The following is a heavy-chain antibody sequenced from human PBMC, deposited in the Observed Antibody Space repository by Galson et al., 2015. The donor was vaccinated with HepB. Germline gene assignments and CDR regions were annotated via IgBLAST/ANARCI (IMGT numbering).Heavy chain of an antibody. D-gene: IGHD2-2*01. Sequence: SLRLSCAASGFTFSSYGMHWVRQAPGKGLEWVAVISYDGSNKYYADSVKGRFTISRDNSKNTLYLQMNSLRAEDTAVYYCAKNQLDQVVPAAISLTRYGMDVWGQGTTVTVSS. J-gene: IGHJ6*02. CDR1: GFTFSSYG. CDR2: ISYDGSNK. CDR3: AKNQLDQVVPAAISLTRYGMDV. V-gene: IGHV3-30*18.